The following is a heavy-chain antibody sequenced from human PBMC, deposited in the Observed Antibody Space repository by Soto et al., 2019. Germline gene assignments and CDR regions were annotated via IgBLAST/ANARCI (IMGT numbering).Heavy chain of an antibody. CDR3: ARDTFGGNLWYICGMDV. Sequence: QAQLVESGGGVVQPGTSLRLSCVASGFTFNTYGMHWVRQAPGKGLECVAVISYDGSNKYYTDSVRGRFTISRDNSKTTLYLHMNSLRRDHSAVYYCARDTFGGNLWYICGMDVWGQGTTVAVSS. J-gene: IGHJ6*02. D-gene: IGHD3-16*01. V-gene: IGHV3-30*03. CDR1: GFTFNTYG. CDR2: ISYDGSNK.